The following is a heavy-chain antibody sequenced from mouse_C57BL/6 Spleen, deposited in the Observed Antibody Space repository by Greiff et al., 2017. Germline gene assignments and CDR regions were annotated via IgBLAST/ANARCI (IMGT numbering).Heavy chain of an antibody. V-gene: IGHV14-2*01. CDR2: IGPEDGVT. Sequence: VQLQQPGAELVKPGASVKLSCTASGFNIKDYYMHWVKQGTEQGLEWIGRIGPEDGVTKYAPKFQGKATMTADTSTNTVYLQLSSLTSEDTAVYYCARGKLDDWGKGTTLTVSS. CDR3: ARGKLDD. CDR1: GFNIKDYY. J-gene: IGHJ2*01.